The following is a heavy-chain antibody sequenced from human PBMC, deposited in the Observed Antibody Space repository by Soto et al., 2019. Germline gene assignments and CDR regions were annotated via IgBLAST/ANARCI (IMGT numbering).Heavy chain of an antibody. V-gene: IGHV3-23*01. CDR3: AKTFGSNWLLDY. CDR1: GFTFSDYA. Sequence: EVQLLESGGGLVQPGGSLRLSCAGSGFTFSDYASSWVRQAPGKGLEWVSAMSGSGGSIYYADSVKGRFTISRDNSKNTVYLQMSSLRGEDTAIYYCAKTFGSNWLLDYWGRGTLVTVSS. D-gene: IGHD6-13*01. J-gene: IGHJ4*02. CDR2: MSGSGGSI.